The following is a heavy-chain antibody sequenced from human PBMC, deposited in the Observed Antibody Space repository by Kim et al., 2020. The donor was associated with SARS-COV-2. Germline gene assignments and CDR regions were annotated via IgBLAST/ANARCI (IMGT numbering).Heavy chain of an antibody. V-gene: IGHV4-59*13. CDR3: ARGGDSSPFDP. CDR2: IYYSGST. CDR1: GGSISSYY. Sequence: SETLSLTCTVSGGSISSYYWSWIRQPPGKGLEWIGYIYYSGSTNYNPSLKSRVTISVDTSKNQFSLKLSSVTAADTAVYYCARGGDSSPFDPWGQGTLVTVSS. J-gene: IGHJ5*02. D-gene: IGHD3-22*01.